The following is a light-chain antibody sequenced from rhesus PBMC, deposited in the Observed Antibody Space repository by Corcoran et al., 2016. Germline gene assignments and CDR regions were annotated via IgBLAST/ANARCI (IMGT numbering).Light chain of an antibody. V-gene: IGKV3S9*01. CDR1: QTVSSY. Sequence: EIVMTQSPATLSLSPGERATLSCRASQTVSSYVAWYQQKPEQAPRLLIYGASSGATGIPDWFSGRGAGTDFTLTISSLEPEDFAVYYCQQYSNWPYSFGQGTKVEIK. CDR2: GAS. CDR3: QQYSNWPYS. J-gene: IGKJ2*01.